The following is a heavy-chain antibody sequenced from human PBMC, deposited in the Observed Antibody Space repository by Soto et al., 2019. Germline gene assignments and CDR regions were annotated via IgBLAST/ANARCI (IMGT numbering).Heavy chain of an antibody. J-gene: IGHJ4*02. CDR1: GLTFSGSA. CDR2: IKTKDNSYAT. CDR3: TRHLEYCSGGTCYAY. Sequence: PGGSLRLSCAASGLTFSGSAIHWVRQASGKGLEWVGRIKTKDNSYATAYAASVKGRFSISRDDSKNTAYLQMNSLKTEDTAVYYCTRHLEYCSGGTCYAYWGQGTLVTVSS. D-gene: IGHD2-15*01. V-gene: IGHV3-73*01.